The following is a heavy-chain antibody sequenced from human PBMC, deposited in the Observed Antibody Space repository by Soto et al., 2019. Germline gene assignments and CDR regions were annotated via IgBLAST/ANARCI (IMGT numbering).Heavy chain of an antibody. V-gene: IGHV3-23*01. Sequence: GGSLRLSCAASGFTFSSYAMGWVRQGPGKGLEWVAVVSIGGSTHYADSVRGRFTIPRDNSKNTLSLQMNSLTAEDTAVYFCAKRRGAGGHFDYWGQGALVTVSS. CDR3: AKRRGAGGHFDY. J-gene: IGHJ4*02. D-gene: IGHD2-15*01. CDR1: GFTFSSYA. CDR2: VSIGGST.